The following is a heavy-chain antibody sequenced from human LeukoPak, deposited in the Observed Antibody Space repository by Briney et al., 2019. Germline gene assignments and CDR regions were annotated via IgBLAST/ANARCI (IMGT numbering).Heavy chain of an antibody. Sequence: GGSLRLSCTASGFPFIEYSMNWVRQAPGKGLEWIAYIGIDSGNTKYADSVRGRFTISADKAKNSLYLQMNSLRVEDTAVYYCARDHNYASDNWGQGTLVSVAS. J-gene: IGHJ4*02. CDR3: ARDHNYASDN. V-gene: IGHV3-48*01. CDR1: GFPFIEYS. D-gene: IGHD1-1*01. CDR2: IGIDSGNT.